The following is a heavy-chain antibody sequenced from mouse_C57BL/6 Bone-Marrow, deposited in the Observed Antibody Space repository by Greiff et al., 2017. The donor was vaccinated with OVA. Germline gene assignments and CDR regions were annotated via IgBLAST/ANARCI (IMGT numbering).Heavy chain of an antibody. CDR1: GYTFTSYW. CDR3: AREGWDDAMDY. CDR2: IDPSDSET. D-gene: IGHD3-3*01. J-gene: IGHJ4*01. Sequence: QVQLKQPGAELVRPGSSVKLSCKASGYTFTSYWMHWVKQRPIQGLEWIGNIDPSDSETHYNQKFKDKATLTVDKSSSTAYMQLSSLTSEDSAVYYCAREGWDDAMDYWGQGTSVTGSS. V-gene: IGHV1-52*01.